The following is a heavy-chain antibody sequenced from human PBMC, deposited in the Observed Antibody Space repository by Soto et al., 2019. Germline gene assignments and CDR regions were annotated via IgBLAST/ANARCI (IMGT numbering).Heavy chain of an antibody. V-gene: IGHV3-30*18. CDR2: VSYEGSNK. CDR3: AKEKRHSGYIIDY. D-gene: IGHD5-12*01. CDR1: GFTFSGYG. Sequence: QVYLVESGGGVVQPGKSLRLSCEASGFTFSGYGLHWVRQYPGQGLEWVAFVSYEGSNKYYADSVKGRFTISKDNSKSMSDLQMNGLRAEDTAVYYCAKEKRHSGYIIDYWGQGTVVTVSS. J-gene: IGHJ4*02.